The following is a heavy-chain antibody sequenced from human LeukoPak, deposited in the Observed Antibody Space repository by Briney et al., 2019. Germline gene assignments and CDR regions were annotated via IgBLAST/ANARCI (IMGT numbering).Heavy chain of an antibody. J-gene: IGHJ5*02. CDR2: IDPSDSYT. Sequence: GESLKISCKGSGYSFTSYWISWVRPMPGKGLEWMGRIDPSDSYTNYSPSFQGHVTISADKSISTAYLQWSSLKASDTAMYYCARLGYYDILTGSKEPNWFDPWGQGTLVTVSS. D-gene: IGHD3-9*01. CDR3: ARLGYYDILTGSKEPNWFDP. CDR1: GYSFTSYW. V-gene: IGHV5-10-1*01.